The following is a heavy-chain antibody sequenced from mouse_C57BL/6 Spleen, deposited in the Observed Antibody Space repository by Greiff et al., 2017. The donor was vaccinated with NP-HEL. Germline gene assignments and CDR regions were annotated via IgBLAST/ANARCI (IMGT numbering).Heavy chain of an antibody. D-gene: IGHD2-4*01. CDR2: INPNNGGT. CDR3: APIYYDYDGFAY. J-gene: IGHJ3*01. V-gene: IGHV1-22*01. CDR1: GYTFTDYN. Sequence: VQLKQSGPELVKPGASVKMSCKASGYTFTDYNMHWVKQSHGKSLEWIGYINPNNGGTSYNQKFKGKATLTVNKSSSTAYMELRSLTSEDSAVYYCAPIYYDYDGFAYWGQGTLVTVSA.